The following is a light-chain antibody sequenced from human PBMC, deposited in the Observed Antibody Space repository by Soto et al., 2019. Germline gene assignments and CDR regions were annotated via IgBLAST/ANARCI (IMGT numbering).Light chain of an antibody. CDR1: SSDVGTYNY. CDR2: DVS. CDR3: SSYTSSSTSVV. Sequence: QSALTQPASVSGSPGQSITISCTGTSSDVGTYNYVSWYQQHPGKAPKLMIYDVSNRPSGVSDRFSGSKSGNTASLTIPGLQAEDEADYYCSSYTSSSTSVVFGGGTKLTVL. V-gene: IGLV2-14*01. J-gene: IGLJ2*01.